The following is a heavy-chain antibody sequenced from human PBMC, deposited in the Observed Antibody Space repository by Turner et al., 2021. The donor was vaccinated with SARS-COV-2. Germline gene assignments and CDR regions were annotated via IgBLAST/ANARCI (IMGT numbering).Heavy chain of an antibody. Sequence: QLQLQQCGAGLLKPSETLSLTCAVYGGSFSGYSWSWIRQPPGKGLAWIGEIIHSGSTNYNPSLKSRVTISVDTSKNQFSLKLSSVTAADTAVYYCARAVWVRGVRMDVWGKGTTVTVSS. CDR3: ARAVWVRGVRMDV. D-gene: IGHD3-10*01. J-gene: IGHJ6*04. CDR2: IIHSGST. V-gene: IGHV4-34*12. CDR1: GGSFSGYS.